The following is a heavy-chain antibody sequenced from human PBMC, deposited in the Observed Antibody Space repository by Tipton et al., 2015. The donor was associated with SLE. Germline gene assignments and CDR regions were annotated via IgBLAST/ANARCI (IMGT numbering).Heavy chain of an antibody. Sequence: QLVQSGPEVKKPGASVKVSCKASGYTFTSYYIHWVRQAPGQGLEWMGWISAYNGNTNYAQKLQGRVTMTTDTSTSTAYMELRSLRSDDTAVYYCARVRGTIFGVVIITPDYWGQGTLVTVSS. D-gene: IGHD3-3*01. V-gene: IGHV1-18*04. J-gene: IGHJ4*02. CDR3: ARVRGTIFGVVIITPDY. CDR2: ISAYNGNT. CDR1: GYTFTSYY.